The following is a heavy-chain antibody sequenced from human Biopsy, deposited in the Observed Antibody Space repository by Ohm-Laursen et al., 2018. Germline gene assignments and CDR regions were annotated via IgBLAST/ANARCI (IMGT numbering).Heavy chain of an antibody. CDR2: IGGGGSPT. V-gene: IGHV3-23*01. CDR3: SKLGGDPAPFDRASDV. D-gene: IGHD2-21*02. Sequence: GSLRLSCAASEFTFRNYALTWVRQAPGKVLEWVSAIGGGGSPTLYADSVKGRFTISRDDSKNTLYLQMNSLRVEDTAVYFCSKLGGDPAPFDRASDVWSRGTKVTVSS. CDR1: EFTFRNYA. J-gene: IGHJ3*01.